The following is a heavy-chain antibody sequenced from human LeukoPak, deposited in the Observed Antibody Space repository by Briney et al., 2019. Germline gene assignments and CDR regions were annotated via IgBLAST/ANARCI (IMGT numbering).Heavy chain of an antibody. Sequence: SETLSLTCTVSGGSISSYYWSWIRQPPGKGLEWIGYIYYSGSTNYNPSLKSRVTISVDTSKNQFSLKLSSVTAADTAVYYCARAGAGDGYTLGIFDYWGQGTLVTVSS. V-gene: IGHV4-59*01. J-gene: IGHJ4*02. CDR2: IYYSGST. D-gene: IGHD5-24*01. CDR3: ARAGAGDGYTLGIFDY. CDR1: GGSISSYY.